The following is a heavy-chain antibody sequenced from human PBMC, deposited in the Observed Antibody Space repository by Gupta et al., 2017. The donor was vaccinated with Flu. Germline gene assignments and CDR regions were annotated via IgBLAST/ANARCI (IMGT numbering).Heavy chain of an antibody. CDR3: AREDYYDSSGYYLSPGFDY. J-gene: IGHJ4*02. D-gene: IGHD3-22*01. V-gene: IGHV3-33*01. Sequence: GLEWVAVIWFDGSNKYYADSVKGRFTISRDISKNTLYLQMNSLRAEDTAVYYCAREDYYDSSGYYLSPGFDYWGQGTLVTVSS. CDR2: IWFDGSNK.